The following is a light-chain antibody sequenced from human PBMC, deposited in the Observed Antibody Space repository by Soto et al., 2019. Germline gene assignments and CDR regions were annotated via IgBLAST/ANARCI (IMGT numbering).Light chain of an antibody. V-gene: IGLV1-36*01. CDR1: RSNIGDNA. CDR2: YDD. CDR3: GSWDDRLDGWV. Sequence: QPVLTQPPSVSEAPRQRVTISCSGSRSNIGDNAVNWYQQVPGKAPKLLIYYDDLLPSGVSDRFSGSKSGTSASLAISGLQSEDEADYYCGSWDDRLDGWVFGGGTKVTVL. J-gene: IGLJ3*02.